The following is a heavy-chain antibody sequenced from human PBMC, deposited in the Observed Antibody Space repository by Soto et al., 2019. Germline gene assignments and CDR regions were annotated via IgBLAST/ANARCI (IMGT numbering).Heavy chain of an antibody. CDR1: GFTFNDHT. Sequence: EVQLVESGGGLVKPGGSLRLSCAASGFTFNDHTMNWGRQAPGKGLEWVSSISGSGSYIYYADSGKGRFTISKDNAKNSLFLQMNSLRAEDTAVYYCACKGGYSSSWYNFWGQGTLVTVSS. D-gene: IGHD6-13*01. J-gene: IGHJ4*02. V-gene: IGHV3-21*01. CDR3: ACKGGYSSSWYNF. CDR2: ISGSGSYI.